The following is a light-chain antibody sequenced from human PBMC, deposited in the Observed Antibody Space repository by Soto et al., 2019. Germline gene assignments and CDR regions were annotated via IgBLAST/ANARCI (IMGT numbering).Light chain of an antibody. CDR1: SSDIGSYDY. CDR3: SSFTSTSTRL. CDR2: EVT. Sequence: QSVLTQPASVSGSPGQSITISCTGTSSDIGSYDYVSWYQQHPGKAPNLIIYEVTDRPSGVSNRFSGSKSGNTASLTISGLHAEDEADYSCSSFTSTSTRLFGSGTKVTVL. J-gene: IGLJ1*01. V-gene: IGLV2-14*01.